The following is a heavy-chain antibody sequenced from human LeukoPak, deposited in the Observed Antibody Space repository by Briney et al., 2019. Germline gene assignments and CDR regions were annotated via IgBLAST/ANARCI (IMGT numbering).Heavy chain of an antibody. J-gene: IGHJ5*02. Sequence: SVKVSCKASGGTFSSYAISWVRQAPGQGLEWMGGIIPIFGTANYAQKFQGRVTITTDESTSTAYMELSSLRSEDTAVYYCARGGGDYYDSSGYLPRGFDPWGQGTLVTVSS. CDR1: GGTFSSYA. CDR3: ARGGGDYYDSSGYLPRGFDP. CDR2: IIPIFGTA. D-gene: IGHD3-22*01. V-gene: IGHV1-69*05.